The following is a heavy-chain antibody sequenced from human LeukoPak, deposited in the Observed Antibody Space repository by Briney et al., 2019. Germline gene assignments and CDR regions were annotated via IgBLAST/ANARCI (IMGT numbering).Heavy chain of an antibody. V-gene: IGHV1-69*01. CDR2: IIPIFGTA. J-gene: IGHJ4*02. Sequence: SVKVSCKASGGTFSCYAISWVRQAPGQGLEWMGGIIPIFGTANYAQKFQGRVTITADESTSTAYMELSSLRSEDTAVYYCASPSSGWYGGYFDYWGQGTLVTVSS. CDR1: GGTFSCYA. D-gene: IGHD6-19*01. CDR3: ASPSSGWYGGYFDY.